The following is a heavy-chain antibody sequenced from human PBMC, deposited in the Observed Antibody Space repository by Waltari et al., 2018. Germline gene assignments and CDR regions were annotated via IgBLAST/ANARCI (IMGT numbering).Heavy chain of an antibody. J-gene: IGHJ4*02. CDR1: GGTFSSYA. CDR3: ARGAYCGGDCYSPLDY. V-gene: IGHV1-69*01. D-gene: IGHD2-21*01. CDR2: IIPIFGTA. Sequence: QVQLVQSGAEVKKPGSSVKVSCKASGGTFSSYAISWVRQAPGQGLEWMGGIIPIFGTANYAQKFQGRVTITADESTSTAYMELSSLRSEDTAVYYCARGAYCGGDCYSPLDYWGQGTLVTVSS.